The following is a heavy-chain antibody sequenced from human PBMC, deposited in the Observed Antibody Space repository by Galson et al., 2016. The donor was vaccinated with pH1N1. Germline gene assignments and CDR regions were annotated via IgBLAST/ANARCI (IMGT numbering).Heavy chain of an antibody. J-gene: IGHJ4*01. CDR1: GGTFSSFG. CDR2: IIGMFAKT. CDR3: ARSPGYMVTALDN. Sequence: SGGTFSSFGISWVRQAPGHGLEWMGGIIGMFAKTNYAQKFQGRVTITADDLTSTAYMDLRSLTSEDTAVSYCARSPGYMVTALDNWGHGTLVTVSS. D-gene: IGHD2-21*02. V-gene: IGHV1-69*01.